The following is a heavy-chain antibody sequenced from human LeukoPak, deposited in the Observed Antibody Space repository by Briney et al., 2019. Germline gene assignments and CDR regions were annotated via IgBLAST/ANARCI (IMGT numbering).Heavy chain of an antibody. CDR3: ARESPVAATGRSWFDS. D-gene: IGHD6-13*01. CDR1: GFTFSSYW. V-gene: IGHV3-23*01. J-gene: IGHJ5*01. CDR2: ITGGGSTT. Sequence: PGGSLRLSCAASGFTFSSYWMQWVRQAPGKGLEWVSTITGGGSTTYYADSVKGRFTISRDNSKNTLYLQMNSLRAEDTALYYCARESPVAATGRSWFDSWGQGTLVTVSS.